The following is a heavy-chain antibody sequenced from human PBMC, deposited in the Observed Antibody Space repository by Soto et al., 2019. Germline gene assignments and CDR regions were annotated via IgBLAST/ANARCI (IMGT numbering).Heavy chain of an antibody. J-gene: IGHJ4*02. Sequence: QVPLVQSVAEVKKPGSSVKVSCKASGGTFSSYAISWVRQAPGQGLEWKGVISPIFGTENYAQQFQGRVTITADESTSPAYMELSSMRAEDTAVYYCAREDVGMAQDSWGQGTLVTVSS. D-gene: IGHD6-13*01. CDR2: ISPIFGTE. CDR3: AREDVGMAQDS. CDR1: GGTFSSYA. V-gene: IGHV1-69*12.